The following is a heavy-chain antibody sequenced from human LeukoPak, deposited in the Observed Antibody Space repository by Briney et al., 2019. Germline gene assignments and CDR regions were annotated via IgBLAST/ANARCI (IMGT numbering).Heavy chain of an antibody. CDR3: AKEIAVAGRDPSLFDY. D-gene: IGHD6-19*01. Sequence: GGSLRLSCAASGFTFSSYGMHWVRQAPGKGLEWVAFIRYDGSNKYYADSVKGRFTISRDNSKNTLYLQMNSLRAEDTAVYYCAKEIAVAGRDPSLFDYWGQGTLVTVSS. CDR2: IRYDGSNK. J-gene: IGHJ4*02. V-gene: IGHV3-30*02. CDR1: GFTFSSYG.